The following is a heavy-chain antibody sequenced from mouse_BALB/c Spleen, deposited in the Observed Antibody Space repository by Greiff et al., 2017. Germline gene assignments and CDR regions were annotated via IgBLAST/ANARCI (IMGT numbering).Heavy chain of an antibody. V-gene: IGHV5-17*02. CDR1: GFTFSSFG. J-gene: IGHJ1*01. Sequence: EVQGVQSGGGLVQPGGSRKLSCAASGFTFSSFGMHWVRQAPEKGLEWVAYISSGSSTIYYADTVKGRFTISRDNPKNTLFLQMTSLRSEDTAMYYFARYDYDGYWYFDVWGAGTTVTVAS. CDR2: ISSGSSTI. D-gene: IGHD2-4*01. CDR3: ARYDYDGYWYFDV.